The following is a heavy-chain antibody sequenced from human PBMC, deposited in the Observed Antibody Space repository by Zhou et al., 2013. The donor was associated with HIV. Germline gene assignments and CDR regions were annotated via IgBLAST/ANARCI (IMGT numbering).Heavy chain of an antibody. V-gene: IGHV1-18*04. CDR3: ARSEYYYDSSGSQDY. D-gene: IGHD3-22*01. J-gene: IGHJ4*02. Sequence: QVRLLQSGSEVKNPGASVKVSCKASGYYFTGHYIHWVRQAPGQGLEWMGWISAYNGNTNYAQKIQGRVTMTTDTSTSTAYMELRSLRSDDTAVYYCARSEYYYDSSGSQDYWGRGNPGHRLL. CDR2: ISAYNGNT. CDR1: GYYFTGHY.